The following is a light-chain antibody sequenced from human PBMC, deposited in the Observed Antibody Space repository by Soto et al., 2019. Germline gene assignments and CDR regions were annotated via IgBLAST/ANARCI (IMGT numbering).Light chain of an antibody. CDR2: EGS. Sequence: QSALTQPASVSGSPGQSITISCTGTSSDVGSYDLVSWYQQHPGKAPKLMIYEGSKRPSGVSNRFSGSKSGNTASLTISGLQAEDGADYYCCSYAGESTLVFGGGTKLTVL. CDR3: CSYAGESTLV. CDR1: SSDVGSYDL. J-gene: IGLJ2*01. V-gene: IGLV2-23*01.